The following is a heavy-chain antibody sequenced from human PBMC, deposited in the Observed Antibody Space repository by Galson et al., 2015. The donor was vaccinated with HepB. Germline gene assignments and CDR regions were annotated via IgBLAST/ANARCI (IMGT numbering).Heavy chain of an antibody. J-gene: IGHJ3*01. CDR2: IGSDTSYI. V-gene: IGHV3-21*01. CDR3: AILPEWSYIFDV. Sequence: SLRLSCAASGFIFSVYSMNWVRQAPGRGLEWVSSIGSDTSYIYYGDSMKGRLTISRDNAKNTLYLQMDSLRAEDTGVYYCAILPEWSYIFDVWGQGTMVTVSS. D-gene: IGHD3-3*01. CDR1: GFIFSVYS.